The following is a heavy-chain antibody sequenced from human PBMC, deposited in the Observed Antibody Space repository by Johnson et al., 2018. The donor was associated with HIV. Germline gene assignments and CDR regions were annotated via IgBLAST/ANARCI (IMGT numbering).Heavy chain of an antibody. V-gene: IGHV3-9*01. CDR3: ARVTRYNWNSDAFDI. D-gene: IGHD1-1*01. CDR2: ISWNSGTI. CDR1: GFTFSTYA. Sequence: VQLVESGGGVVQPGRSLRLSCAASGFTFSTYAMHWVRQAPGKGLEWVSGISWNSGTIGYADSVMGRFTISRDNSKNSLYLQMNSLRPEDTALYYCARVTRYNWNSDAFDIWGQGTMVTVSS. J-gene: IGHJ3*02.